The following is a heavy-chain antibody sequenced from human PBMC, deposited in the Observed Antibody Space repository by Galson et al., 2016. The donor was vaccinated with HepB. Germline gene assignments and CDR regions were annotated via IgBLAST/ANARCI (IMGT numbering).Heavy chain of an antibody. V-gene: IGHV3-30*04. D-gene: IGHD2-21*01. CDR3: ARSARYCGGDCPPGDYYYYGMDV. J-gene: IGHJ6*02. Sequence: SLRLSCAASGFTFSSYPMNWVRQAPGKGLEWVAVLSYDGGRQYYAESMKGRFTISRANSKNTLYLQMNSLRAEDTAVYYCARSARYCGGDCPPGDYYYYGMDVWAKGPRSPSP. CDR2: LSYDGGRQ. CDR1: GFTFSSYP.